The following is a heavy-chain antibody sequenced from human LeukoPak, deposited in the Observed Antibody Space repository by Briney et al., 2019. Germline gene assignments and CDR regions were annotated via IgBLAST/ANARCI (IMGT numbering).Heavy chain of an antibody. V-gene: IGHV3-20*04. Sequence: GGSLRLSCAASGFTFDDYGMSWVRQAPGKGLEWVSGINWNGGSTGYADSVKGRFTISRDNAKNSLYLQMNSLRAEDTALYYCARRRNNWNYLREFGDAFDIWGQGTMVTVSS. J-gene: IGHJ3*02. CDR2: INWNGGST. CDR3: ARRRNNWNYLREFGDAFDI. CDR1: GFTFDDYG. D-gene: IGHD1-7*01.